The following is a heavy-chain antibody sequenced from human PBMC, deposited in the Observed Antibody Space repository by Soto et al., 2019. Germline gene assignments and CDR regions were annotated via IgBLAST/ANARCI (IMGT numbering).Heavy chain of an antibody. Sequence: GGSLRLSCAAPGFTFSAYAMNWVRQAPGKGLEWVSVISGTGYTNDADSVKGRFTTSRDNSRNTLYLQMNSLRVEDTAVYYCAKDRGSGWFRHSYYDMDVWGQGTSVTVSS. CDR2: ISGTGYT. V-gene: IGHV3-23*01. D-gene: IGHD6-19*01. J-gene: IGHJ6*02. CDR3: AKDRGSGWFRHSYYDMDV. CDR1: GFTFSAYA.